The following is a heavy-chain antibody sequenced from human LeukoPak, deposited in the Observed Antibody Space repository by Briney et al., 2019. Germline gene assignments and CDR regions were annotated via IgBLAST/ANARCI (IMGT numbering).Heavy chain of an antibody. J-gene: IGHJ4*02. CDR3: ARGRWIVGATGYFDY. CDR1: GFTFDDYA. CDR2: ISWNSGSI. D-gene: IGHD1-26*01. Sequence: GRSLRLSCAASGFTFDDYAMHWVRQAPGKGLEWVSGISWNSGSIGYADSVKGRFTISRDNAKNSLYLQMNSLRAEDTAVYYCARGRWIVGATGYFDYWGQGTLVTVSS. V-gene: IGHV3-9*01.